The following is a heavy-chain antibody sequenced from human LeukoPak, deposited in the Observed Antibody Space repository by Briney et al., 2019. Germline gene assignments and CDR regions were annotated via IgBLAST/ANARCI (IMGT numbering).Heavy chain of an antibody. CDR2: ISYDGSNK. CDR1: GFTFSSYG. J-gene: IGHJ4*02. D-gene: IGHD1-1*01. Sequence: GGSLRLSCAASGFTFSSYGMHWVRQAPGKGLEWVAVISYDGSNKYYADSVKGRFTISRDNSKNTLYLQMNSLRAEDTAVYYCAKSRWRSETTCDYWRQGTLLSVSS. CDR3: AKSRWRSETTCDY. V-gene: IGHV3-30*18.